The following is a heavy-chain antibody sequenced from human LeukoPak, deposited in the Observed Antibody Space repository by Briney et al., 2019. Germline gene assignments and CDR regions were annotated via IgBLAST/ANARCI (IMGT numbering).Heavy chain of an antibody. Sequence: PSQTLSLTCTVSGGSISSGGYYWSWIRQHPGKGLEWIGYIYYSGSTYYNPSLKSRVTISVDTSKNQFSLKLSSVTAADTAVYYCARDVTYYYGSGSYQRKNWFDPWGQGTLVTVS. CDR2: IYYSGST. CDR3: ARDVTYYYGSGSYQRKNWFDP. D-gene: IGHD3-10*01. V-gene: IGHV4-31*03. CDR1: GGSISSGGYY. J-gene: IGHJ5*02.